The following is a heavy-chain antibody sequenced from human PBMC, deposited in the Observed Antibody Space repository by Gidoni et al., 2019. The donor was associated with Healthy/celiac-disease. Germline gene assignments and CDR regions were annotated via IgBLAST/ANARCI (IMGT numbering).Heavy chain of an antibody. CDR2: IYYRGST. Sequence: QLQLQESGPGLVKASETLSLTCTVSGGSISSSSYYWGWIRQPPGKGLEWIGSIYYRGSTSYNPSLKRPVTISVDTSKNQFSLKLSSVTAADTAVYYCAGGVYSTSWVDYWGQGTLVTVSS. CDR1: GGSISSSSYY. D-gene: IGHD6-13*01. J-gene: IGHJ4*02. V-gene: IGHV4-39*01. CDR3: AGGVYSTSWVDY.